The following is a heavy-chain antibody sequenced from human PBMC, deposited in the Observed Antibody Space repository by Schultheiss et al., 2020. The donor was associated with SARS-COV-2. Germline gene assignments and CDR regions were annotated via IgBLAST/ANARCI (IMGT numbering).Heavy chain of an antibody. J-gene: IGHJ4*02. CDR2: INSDGSRT. Sequence: GGSLRLSCVASGFTLSDYWMHWVRQAPGKGLVWVSLINSDGSRTYYADSVKGRFTISRDDAKNTLYLQMNSLRAEDTAVYYCARAATATPGTDWGQGTLVTVSS. D-gene: IGHD6-13*01. V-gene: IGHV3-74*01. CDR3: ARAATATPGTD. CDR1: GFTLSDYW.